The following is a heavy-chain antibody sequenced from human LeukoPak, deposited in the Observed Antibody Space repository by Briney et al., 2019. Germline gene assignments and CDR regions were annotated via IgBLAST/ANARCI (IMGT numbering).Heavy chain of an antibody. J-gene: IGHJ4*02. Sequence: GGSLRLSCTAFGFTFSSHWMSWVRQAPGKGLESVAIIRQDGGETYYVDSVKGRFTISRDNAKNSLFLQMNSLRAEDTAVYYCARDKIVGATHFDFWGQGALVTVSS. CDR3: ARDKIVGATHFDF. CDR2: IRQDGGET. D-gene: IGHD1-26*01. V-gene: IGHV3-7*03. CDR1: GFTFSSHW.